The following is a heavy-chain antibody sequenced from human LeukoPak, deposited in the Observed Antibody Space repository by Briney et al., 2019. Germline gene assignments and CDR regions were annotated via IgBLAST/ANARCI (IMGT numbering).Heavy chain of an antibody. CDR1: GYSISSGYY. CDR2: IYHSGST. V-gene: IGHV4-38-2*02. Sequence: SETLSLTCTVSGYSISSGYYWGWIRQPPGKGLEWIGSIYHSGSTNYNPSLKSRVTISVDKSKNQFSLKLSSVTAADTAVYYCARDLSSDSSGYLYWGQGTLVTVSS. J-gene: IGHJ4*02. D-gene: IGHD3-22*01. CDR3: ARDLSSDSSGYLY.